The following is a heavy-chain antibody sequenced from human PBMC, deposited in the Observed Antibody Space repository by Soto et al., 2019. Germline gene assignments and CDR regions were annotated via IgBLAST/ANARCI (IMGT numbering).Heavy chain of an antibody. V-gene: IGHV1-18*04. CDR3: ARVWGSYTAPSGGAGFDP. J-gene: IGHJ5*02. CDR1: GYSFTSND. CDR2: ISTYSGDP. Sequence: ASVKVSCKASGYSFTSNDITGVRQAPGQGLEWMGWISTYSGDPNYAQKFQGRVTMTTDTSTTTAYMELRNLRSADSAVYYCARVWGSYTAPSGGAGFDPWGQGTLVTVSS. D-gene: IGHD3-16*01.